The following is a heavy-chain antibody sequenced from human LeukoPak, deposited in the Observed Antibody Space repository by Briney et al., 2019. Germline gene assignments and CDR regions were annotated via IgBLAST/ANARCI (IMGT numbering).Heavy chain of an antibody. D-gene: IGHD5-24*01. J-gene: IGHJ4*02. CDR2: ISTFNGKT. CDR3: ARGWIEMPTVYFDY. Sequence: ASVKVSCKASDYTFTSYDISWVRQAPGQGLEWMGWISTFNGKTQYAQKLQGRVTMTADISTRTAYMELRSLRSDDTAVYYCARGWIEMPTVYFDYWGQGTLVSVSS. V-gene: IGHV1-18*01. CDR1: DYTFTSYD.